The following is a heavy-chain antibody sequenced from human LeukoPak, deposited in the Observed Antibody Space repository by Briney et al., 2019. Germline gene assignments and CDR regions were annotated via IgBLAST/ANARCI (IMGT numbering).Heavy chain of an antibody. Sequence: GGSLRLSCAASGFTFSSYAMSWVRQAPGKGLEWVSAISGSGVSTYYADSVKGRFTISRDNSKNTLYLQMNSLRAEDTAVYYCAKVVAHQLLLIGDRFDPWGQGTLVTVPS. CDR2: ISGSGVST. CDR3: AKVVAHQLLLIGDRFDP. D-gene: IGHD2-2*01. V-gene: IGHV3-23*01. CDR1: GFTFSSYA. J-gene: IGHJ5*02.